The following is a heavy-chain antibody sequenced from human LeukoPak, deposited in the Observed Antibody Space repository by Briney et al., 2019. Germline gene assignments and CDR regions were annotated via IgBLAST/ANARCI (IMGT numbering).Heavy chain of an antibody. V-gene: IGHV1-2*02. CDR2: INPNSGGT. CDR3: ARSRLITMIVVLTPDAFDI. J-gene: IGHJ3*02. D-gene: IGHD3-22*01. CDR1: GYTFTDYY. Sequence: GASVKVSCKASGYTFTDYYMHWVRQAPGQGLEWMGWINPNSGGTNYAQRFQGRVTMTRDTSISTAYMELSRLRSDDTAVYYCARSRLITMIVVLTPDAFDIWGQGTMVTVS.